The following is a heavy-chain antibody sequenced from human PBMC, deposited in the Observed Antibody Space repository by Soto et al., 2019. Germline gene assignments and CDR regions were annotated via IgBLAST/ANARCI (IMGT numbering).Heavy chain of an antibody. V-gene: IGHV4-4*02. CDR1: SGSMGTDDW. D-gene: IGHD3-16*01. CDR2: IHQTGNT. Sequence: SETLSLSCAGSSGSMGTDDWWTWGRQPPGKGLEWIGEIHQTGNTNYNWSLNGRATISMDKSKNQFSLKLTSVTAADTAVYYCANWGGLHFPRTYRAPGTPVPVSS. J-gene: IGHJ4*02. CDR3: ANWGGLHFPRTY.